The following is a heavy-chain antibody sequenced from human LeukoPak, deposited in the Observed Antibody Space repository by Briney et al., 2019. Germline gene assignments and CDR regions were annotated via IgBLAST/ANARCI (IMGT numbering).Heavy chain of an antibody. J-gene: IGHJ5*02. D-gene: IGHD4-17*01. Sequence: AASVKVSCKASGYTFSSYGISWVRQAPGQGLEWMGWISAYNGNTNCAQKLQGRVTMTTDTSTSTAYMELRSLRSDDTAVYYCARDPQVYGDFDNWFDPWGQGTLVTVSS. CDR3: ARDPQVYGDFDNWFDP. V-gene: IGHV1-18*01. CDR2: ISAYNGNT. CDR1: GYTFSSYG.